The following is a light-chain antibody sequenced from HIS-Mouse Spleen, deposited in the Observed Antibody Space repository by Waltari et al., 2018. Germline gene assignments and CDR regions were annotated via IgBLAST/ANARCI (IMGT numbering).Light chain of an antibody. Sequence: SYEPTPPPSVSVSPGQTARITCSGDALPKKYAYWYQQKSGQAPVLVIYEDSKRPSGITERFSGSSSGTMATLTISGAQVEDEADYYCYSTDSSGNHRVFGGGTKLTVL. V-gene: IGLV3-10*01. CDR3: YSTDSSGNHRV. CDR1: ALPKKY. J-gene: IGLJ2*01. CDR2: EDS.